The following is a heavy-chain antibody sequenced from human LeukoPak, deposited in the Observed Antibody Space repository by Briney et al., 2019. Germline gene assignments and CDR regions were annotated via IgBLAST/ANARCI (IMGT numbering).Heavy chain of an antibody. J-gene: IGHJ3*02. CDR2: VSGSGGST. D-gene: IGHD7-27*01. V-gene: IGHV3-23*01. CDR3: AKDLSGVPDAFDI. Sequence: PGGSLRLSCAASGFTFSNYAMSWVRQAPGKGLEWVSAVSGSGGSTYYAASVKGRFTISRSNSQKTLYLQMNSLRAEDKAVDYLAKDLSGVPDAFDIWGQGTMVTVSS. CDR1: GFTFSNYA.